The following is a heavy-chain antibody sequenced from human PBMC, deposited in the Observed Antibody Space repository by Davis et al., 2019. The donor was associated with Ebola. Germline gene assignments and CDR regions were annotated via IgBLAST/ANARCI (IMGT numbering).Heavy chain of an antibody. V-gene: IGHV3-30*02. CDR3: AKGSVTIFGVAPDYYGMDV. Sequence: GESLKISCAASGFTFSSYGMHWVRQAPGKGLEWVAVIWYDGSNKYYADSVKGRFTISRDNSKNTLYLQMNSLRAEDTAVYYCAKGSVTIFGVAPDYYGMDVWGKGTTVTVSS. CDR1: GFTFSSYG. J-gene: IGHJ6*04. D-gene: IGHD3-3*01. CDR2: IWYDGSNK.